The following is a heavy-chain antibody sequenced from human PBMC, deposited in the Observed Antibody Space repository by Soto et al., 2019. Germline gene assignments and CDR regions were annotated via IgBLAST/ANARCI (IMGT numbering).Heavy chain of an antibody. CDR3: AKAADPYSSSWYDWFDP. V-gene: IGHV3-9*01. CDR2: ISWNSGSI. D-gene: IGHD6-13*01. J-gene: IGHJ5*02. CDR1: GFTFDDYA. Sequence: PGGSLRLSCAASGFTFDDYAMHWVRQAPGKGLEWVSGISWNSGSIGYADSVKGRFTISRDNAKNSLYLQMNSLRAEDTALYYCAKAADPYSSSWYDWFDPWGQGTLVTVSS.